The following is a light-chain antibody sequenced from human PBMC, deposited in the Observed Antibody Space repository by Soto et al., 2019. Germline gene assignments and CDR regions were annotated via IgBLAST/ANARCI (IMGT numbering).Light chain of an antibody. J-gene: IGKJ4*01. CDR2: DGS. V-gene: IGKV3-11*01. CDR1: QSISSY. Sequence: EIVLTQSPATLSLSPGERATLSCRASQSISSYLAWYQQKPGQAPRLLIYDGSNRATGIPARFSGSGSETDFNLTISSLEPEDFASYYGQQRRSWPLTFGGGNKVEIK. CDR3: QQRRSWPLT.